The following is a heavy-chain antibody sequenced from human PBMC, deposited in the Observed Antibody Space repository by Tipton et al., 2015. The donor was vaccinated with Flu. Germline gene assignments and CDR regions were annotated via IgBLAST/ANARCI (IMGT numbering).Heavy chain of an antibody. J-gene: IGHJ5*02. V-gene: IGHV4-59*12. Sequence: TLFLTCTVSGGSISSYYWSWIRQPPGKGLEWIGYIYYSGSTNYNPSLKSRVTISVDTSKNQFSLKLSSVTAADTAVYYCARDPNSSSWSPPWGQGTLVTVSS. CDR1: GGSISSYY. CDR3: ARDPNSSSWSPP. D-gene: IGHD6-13*01. CDR2: IYYSGST.